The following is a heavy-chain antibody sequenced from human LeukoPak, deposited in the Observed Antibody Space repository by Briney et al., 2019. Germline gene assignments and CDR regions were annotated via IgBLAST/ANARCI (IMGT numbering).Heavy chain of an antibody. J-gene: IGHJ4*02. CDR2: ISSSSSYI. CDR3: AKDLSSPFNYYDSSGFIGY. V-gene: IGHV3-21*01. D-gene: IGHD3-22*01. Sequence: GGSLRLSCAASGFTFSSYSMNWVRQAPGKGLEWVSSISSSSSYIYYADSVKGRFTISRDNSKNTLYLQMNSLRAEDTAVYYCAKDLSSPFNYYDSSGFIGYWGQGTLVTVSS. CDR1: GFTFSSYS.